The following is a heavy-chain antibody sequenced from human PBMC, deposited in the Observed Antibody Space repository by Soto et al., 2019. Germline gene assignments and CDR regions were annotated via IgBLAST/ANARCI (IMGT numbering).Heavy chain of an antibody. CDR3: VRQGFGALHGLVDV. V-gene: IGHV4-59*08. CDR2: VHHSWGS. D-gene: IGHD3-10*01. J-gene: IGHJ6*02. Sequence: PSETLSLTCTVSGGSISSYYWSWFRQSPGKRMEWIGYVHHSWGSSYNPSLQSRVAISLDTSKSQFSLKLTSVTATDTGVYYCVRQGFGALHGLVDVWAQGTTVTVSS. CDR1: GGSISSYY.